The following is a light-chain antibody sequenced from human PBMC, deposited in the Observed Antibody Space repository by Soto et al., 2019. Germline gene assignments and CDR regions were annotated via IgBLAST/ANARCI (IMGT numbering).Light chain of an antibody. J-gene: IGKJ1*01. CDR3: QQYNDNSQA. V-gene: IGKV1-5*01. CDR1: HNINRW. Sequence: DIQMTQSPSTLSASVGDRVTITCRASHNINRWLAWHQQKPAKAPKLLIYASSKLQSGVPSRFSGSGSGTDFTLTISSLQPDDFATEYCQQYNDNSQAFGQGTKVEIK. CDR2: ASS.